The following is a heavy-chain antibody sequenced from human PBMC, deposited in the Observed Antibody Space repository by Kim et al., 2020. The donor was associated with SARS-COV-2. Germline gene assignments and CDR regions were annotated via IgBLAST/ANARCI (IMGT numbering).Heavy chain of an antibody. CDR1: GFTFSSYA. CDR2: ISGSGGST. Sequence: GGSLRLSCAASGFTFSSYAMSWVRQAPGKGLEWVSAISGSGGSTYYADSVKGRFTISRDNSKNTLYLQMNSLRAEDTAVYYCAKVALRGFSTPYGMDVWGQGTTVTVSS. V-gene: IGHV3-23*01. CDR3: AKVALRGFSTPYGMDV. J-gene: IGHJ6*02. D-gene: IGHD3-10*01.